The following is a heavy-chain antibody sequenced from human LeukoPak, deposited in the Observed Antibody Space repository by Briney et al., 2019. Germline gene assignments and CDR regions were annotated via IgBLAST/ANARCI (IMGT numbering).Heavy chain of an antibody. CDR1: GGSISSYY. V-gene: IGHV4-59*04. J-gene: IGHJ3*02. CDR2: IYYSGST. CDR3: ARPAYCGGDCYVTDI. D-gene: IGHD2-21*01. Sequence: SETLSLTCTVSGGSISSYYWSWIRQPPGKGLEWIGYIYYSGSTYYNPSLKSRVTISVDTSKNQFSLKLSSVTAADTAVYYCARPAYCGGDCYVTDIWGQGTMVTVSS.